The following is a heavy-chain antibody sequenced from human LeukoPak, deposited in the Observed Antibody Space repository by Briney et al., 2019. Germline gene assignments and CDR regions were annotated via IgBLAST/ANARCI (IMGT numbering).Heavy chain of an antibody. CDR3: TRDQPSSGWGFDS. J-gene: IGHJ4*02. D-gene: IGHD6-19*01. CDR2: ISAGKGNT. CDR1: AFTLSTYA. V-gene: IGHV3-23*01. Sequence: GGSLRLSCTASAFTLSTYAMSWVRQAPGKGLEWVSGISAGKGNTYYADSIKGRFTISRDNTKDLLYLQMTSLRADDTALYYCTRDQPSSGWGFDSWGRGTLVIVSS.